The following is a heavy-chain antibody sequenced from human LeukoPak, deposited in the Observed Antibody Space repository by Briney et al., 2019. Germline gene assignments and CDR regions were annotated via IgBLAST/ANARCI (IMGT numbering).Heavy chain of an antibody. V-gene: IGHV3-30*18. CDR1: GFTFSSFE. D-gene: IGHD5-18*01. CDR2: ISYDGSNK. CDR3: AKDRGYSYGGPFDY. J-gene: IGHJ4*02. Sequence: PGGSLRLSCAASGFTFSSFEMNWVRQAPGKGLEWVAVISYDGSNKYYADSVKGRFTISRDNSKNTLYLQMNSLRAEDTAVYYCAKDRGYSYGGPFDYWGQGTLVTVSS.